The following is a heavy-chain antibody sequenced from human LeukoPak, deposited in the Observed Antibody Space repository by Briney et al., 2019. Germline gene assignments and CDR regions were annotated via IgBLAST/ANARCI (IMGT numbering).Heavy chain of an antibody. CDR1: GGTFISYA. D-gene: IGHD1-26*01. Sequence: GASVNDSCKASGGTFISYAISAVRPARGRGGEWMGGIFPIFGTAKYTQKLQGRVTITADEASRTDYMELSSPGEEDMAVYYGARFGGHYYKNTASFDLWGQGTLITVSS. J-gene: IGHJ4*02. CDR3: ARFGGHYYKNTASFDL. CDR2: IFPIFGTA. V-gene: IGHV1-69*13.